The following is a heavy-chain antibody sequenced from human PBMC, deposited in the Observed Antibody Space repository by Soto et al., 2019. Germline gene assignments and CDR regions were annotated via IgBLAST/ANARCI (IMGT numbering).Heavy chain of an antibody. CDR1: GYTFTGYY. V-gene: IGHV1-2*04. J-gene: IGHJ6*02. CDR2: INVNSGGR. CDR3: ATDLVTTIFGVVIMNGMDV. D-gene: IGHD3-3*01. Sequence: ASVKVACEASGYTFTGYYMHWLRLAPGRGLEWTGWINVNSGGRKYVQKSQGWVTMTRDKSNITAYIQLSSLISDHTALYYLATDLVTTIFGVVIMNGMDVWGQGTTVTVSS.